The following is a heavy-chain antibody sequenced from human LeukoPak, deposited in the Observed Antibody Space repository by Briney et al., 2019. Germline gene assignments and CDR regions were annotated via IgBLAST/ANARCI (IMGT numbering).Heavy chain of an antibody. J-gene: IGHJ4*02. CDR1: GYTFTGYY. D-gene: IGHD3-22*01. Sequence: GASVNVSCKASGYTFTGYYMFWVRQAPGQGLEWMGWINPNSGGTNYAQKFKGRVTMTRETSISTGYMELSRLRSDDTAVYYCATYFLDTSARDWGQGTLVTVSS. CDR3: ATYFLDTSARD. CDR2: INPNSGGT. V-gene: IGHV1-2*02.